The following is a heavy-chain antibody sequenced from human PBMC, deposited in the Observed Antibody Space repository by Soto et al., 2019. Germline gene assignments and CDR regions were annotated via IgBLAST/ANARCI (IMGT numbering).Heavy chain of an antibody. CDR2: INHSGST. J-gene: IGHJ6*03. V-gene: IGHV4-34*01. CDR3: ARVIRGPLPINYYYYYMDV. D-gene: IGHD3-10*01. Sequence: SETLSLTCAVYGGSFSGYYWSWIRQPPGKGLEWIGEINHSGSTNYNPSLKSRVTISVDTSKNQFSLKLSSVTAADTAVYYCARVIRGPLPINYYYYYMDVWGKGTTVTVSS. CDR1: GGSFSGYY.